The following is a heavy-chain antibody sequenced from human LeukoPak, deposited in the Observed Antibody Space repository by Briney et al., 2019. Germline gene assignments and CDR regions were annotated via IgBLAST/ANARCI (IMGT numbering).Heavy chain of an antibody. Sequence: PSQTLSLTCTVSGGSISSGDYYWGWIRQPPGKGLEWIGYIYYSGSTYYNPSLKSRVTISVDTSKNQFSLKLSSVTAADTAVYYCARDQYGGDYYDSSGEYWGQGTLVTVSS. CDR2: IYYSGST. J-gene: IGHJ4*02. CDR1: GGSISSGDYY. CDR3: ARDQYGGDYYDSSGEY. D-gene: IGHD3-22*01. V-gene: IGHV4-30-4*01.